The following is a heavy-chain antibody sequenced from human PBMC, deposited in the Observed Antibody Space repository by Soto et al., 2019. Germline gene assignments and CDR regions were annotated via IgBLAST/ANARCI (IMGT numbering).Heavy chain of an antibody. J-gene: IGHJ4*02. V-gene: IGHV3-21*04. CDR2: VTSSSSSM. CDR1: GFTFNRYS. CDR3: ARGSKDSYPGSRIFDF. Sequence: GGSLRLSCAASGFTFNRYSMNWVRQAPGKGLEWVSSVTSSSSSMLYADSVKGRFTISRDDAKDSLFLQMSSLRADDSAVYFCARGSKDSYPGSRIFDFWGRGTLVTVSS. D-gene: IGHD3-10*01.